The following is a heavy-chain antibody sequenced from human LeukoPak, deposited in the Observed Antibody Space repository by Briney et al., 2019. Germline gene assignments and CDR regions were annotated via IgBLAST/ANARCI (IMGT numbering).Heavy chain of an antibody. CDR2: INHSGST. D-gene: IGHD6-13*01. CDR1: GGSITSSGYY. Sequence: SETLSLTCTVSGGSITSSGYYWSWIRQPPGKGLEWIGEINHSGSTNYNPSLKSRVTISVDTSKNQFSLKLSSVTAADTAVYYCARLIYWGSSSRNYYYYYMDVWGKGTTVTISS. J-gene: IGHJ6*03. V-gene: IGHV4-39*07. CDR3: ARLIYWGSSSRNYYYYYMDV.